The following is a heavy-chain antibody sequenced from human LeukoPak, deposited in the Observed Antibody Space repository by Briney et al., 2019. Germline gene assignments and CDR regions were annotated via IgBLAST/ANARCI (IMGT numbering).Heavy chain of an antibody. J-gene: IGHJ4*02. CDR3: AKDRPTVYSSSWLHFLDS. Sequence: GASVKVSCKASGYTFTSYGISWVRQAPGQGLEWMGWISAYNGNNGNTNYAQKFQGRVTMTTDTSTSTVYMELRSLRSDDTAVYYCAKDRPTVYSSSWLHFLDSWGQGTLVTVSS. V-gene: IGHV1-18*01. CDR2: ISAYNGNNGNT. CDR1: GYTFTSYG. D-gene: IGHD6-13*01.